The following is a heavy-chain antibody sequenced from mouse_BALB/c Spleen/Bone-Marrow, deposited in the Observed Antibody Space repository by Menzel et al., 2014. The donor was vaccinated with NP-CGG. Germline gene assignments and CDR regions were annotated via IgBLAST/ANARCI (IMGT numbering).Heavy chain of an antibody. CDR3: ASPYGNYDAMDY. CDR1: GYTFTSYW. Sequence: VQLVESGAELARPGASVKLSCRASGYTFTSYWMQWVKQRPGQGLEWIGAIHPGDGDTRYTQKFRGKATLTADKSSNTAYMQLSSLTSEDSAVYFCASPYGNYDAMDYWGQGTSVTVSS. D-gene: IGHD2-1*01. J-gene: IGHJ4*01. V-gene: IGHV1-87*01. CDR2: IHPGDGDT.